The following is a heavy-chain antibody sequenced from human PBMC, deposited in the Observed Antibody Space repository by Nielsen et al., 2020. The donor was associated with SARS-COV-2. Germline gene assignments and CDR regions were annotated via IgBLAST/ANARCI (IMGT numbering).Heavy chain of an antibody. CDR1: GGSISSGDYY. D-gene: IGHD3-22*01. J-gene: IGHJ3*02. Sequence: SETLSLTCTVSGGSISSGDYYWSWIRQPPGKGLEWIGYIYYSGSTYYNPSLKSRVTISVDTSKNQFSLKLSSVTAADTALYYCARALIADAFDIWGQGTMVTVSS. CDR2: IYYSGST. V-gene: IGHV4-30-4*01. CDR3: ARALIADAFDI.